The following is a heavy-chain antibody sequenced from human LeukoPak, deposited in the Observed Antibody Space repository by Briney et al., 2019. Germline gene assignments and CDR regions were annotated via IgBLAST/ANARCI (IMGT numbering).Heavy chain of an antibody. D-gene: IGHD6-19*01. CDR1: GFTFDDYA. Sequence: PGRSLRLSCAASGFTFDDYAMHWVRQAPGKGLEWVSGISWNSGSIGYADSVKGRFTISRDNAKNSLYLQMNSLRAEDTALYYCAKDGASSGWYYFDYWGQGTLVTVSS. CDR2: ISWNSGSI. CDR3: AKDGASSGWYYFDY. J-gene: IGHJ4*02. V-gene: IGHV3-9*01.